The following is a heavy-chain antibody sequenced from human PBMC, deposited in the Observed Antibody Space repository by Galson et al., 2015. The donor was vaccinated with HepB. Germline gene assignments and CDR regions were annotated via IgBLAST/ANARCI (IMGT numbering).Heavy chain of an antibody. J-gene: IGHJ4*02. V-gene: IGHV6-1*01. D-gene: IGHD1-26*01. CDR2: TYYRSKWYS. CDR1: GDSVSSNSAA. Sequence: CAISGDSVSSNSAAWNWIRQSPSRGLEWLGRTYYRSKWYSDYAVSVKSRITINPDTSKNQFSLQLNSVTPEDTAVYYCAREGSGSYWVYWMLSPFDYWGQGTLVTVSS. CDR3: AREGSGSYWVYWMLSPFDY.